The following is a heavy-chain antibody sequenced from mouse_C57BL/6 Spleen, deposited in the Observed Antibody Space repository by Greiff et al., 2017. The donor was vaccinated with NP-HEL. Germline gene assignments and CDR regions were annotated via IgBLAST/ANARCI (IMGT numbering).Heavy chain of an antibody. CDR2: IDPDNGDT. Sequence: VQLQQSGAELVRPGASVKLSCTASGFTFKDYYIHWVNQRPEQGLEWIGRIDPDNGDTEYDPKFQGKATMTAVTSSNTAYLNLSSLTSEDTAVYYCTTRDYYGMGYWGQGTSVTVSS. CDR1: GFTFKDYY. V-gene: IGHV14-1*01. CDR3: TTRDYYGMGY. J-gene: IGHJ4*01.